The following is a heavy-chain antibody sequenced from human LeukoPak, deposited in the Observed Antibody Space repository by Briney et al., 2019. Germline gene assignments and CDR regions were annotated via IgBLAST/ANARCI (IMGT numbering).Heavy chain of an antibody. CDR2: ISSGSGDI. CDR3: QRGATADTRHLDY. Sequence: PGGSPRLSCVASGFTFSDYSMSWVRQAPGKGLDCVSIISSGSGDIHYAESVKGRFTISRDNTKNSVYLQMYSLRDEDTAVYYCQRGATADTRHLDYWGQGTLVTVSS. J-gene: IGHJ4*02. CDR1: GFTFSDYS. V-gene: IGHV3-21*01. D-gene: IGHD2-21*02.